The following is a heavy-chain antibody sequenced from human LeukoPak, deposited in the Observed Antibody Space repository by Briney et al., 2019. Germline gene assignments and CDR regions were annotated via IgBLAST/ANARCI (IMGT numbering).Heavy chain of an antibody. D-gene: IGHD6-6*01. V-gene: IGHV4-34*01. CDR3: ARLTRLSTSPDRYYLDY. CDR2: INHSGST. Sequence: SETLSLTCAVYGGSFSGYYWSWIRQPPGKGLEWIGEINHSGSTNYNPSLKSRVTTSVDTSKNQFSLKLSSVTAADSAVYYCARLTRLSTSPDRYYLDYWGQGTLVTVSS. CDR1: GGSFSGYY. J-gene: IGHJ4*02.